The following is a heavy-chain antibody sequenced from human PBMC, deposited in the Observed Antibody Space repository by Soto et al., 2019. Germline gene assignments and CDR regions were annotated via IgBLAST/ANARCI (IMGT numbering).Heavy chain of an antibody. J-gene: IGHJ4*02. Sequence: GSLRLSCAASGFTFTSYTMNWVRQAPGKGLEWVSSISSSSDYIYYADSMKGRVTISRDNAKNSLFLDMNSLTGEDTAVYYCARARVYATGTLDFWGQGTLVTVSS. CDR2: ISSSSDYI. V-gene: IGHV3-21*06. CDR3: ARARVYATGTLDF. CDR1: GFTFTSYT. D-gene: IGHD6-13*01.